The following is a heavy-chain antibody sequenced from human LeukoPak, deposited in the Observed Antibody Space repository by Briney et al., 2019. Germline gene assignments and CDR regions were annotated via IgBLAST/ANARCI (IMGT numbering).Heavy chain of an antibody. CDR3: ARGRGIAAAVNWFDP. V-gene: IGHV4-34*01. CDR2: INHSGST. Sequence: NSSETLSLTCAVYGGSFSGYYWSWIRQPPGKGLEWIGEINHSGSTNYNPSLKSRVTISVDTSKNQFSLKLSSVTAADTAVYYCARGRGIAAAVNWFDPWGQGTLVTVSS. D-gene: IGHD6-13*01. CDR1: GGSFSGYY. J-gene: IGHJ5*02.